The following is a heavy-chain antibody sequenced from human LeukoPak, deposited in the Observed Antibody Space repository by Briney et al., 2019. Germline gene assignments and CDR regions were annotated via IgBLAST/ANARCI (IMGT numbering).Heavy chain of an antibody. CDR3: ARPLHCGNTICYDWFDP. D-gene: IGHD2-2*01. Sequence: SETLSLTCAVYGGSFSDYYWNWIRQPPGKGLEWIGEINHSGGTNYNPSLKSRVTISIDTSKNQFSLKLSSVTAADTAVYYCARPLHCGNTICYDWFDPWGQGTLVTVSS. V-gene: IGHV4-34*01. CDR1: GGSFSDYY. J-gene: IGHJ5*02. CDR2: INHSGGT.